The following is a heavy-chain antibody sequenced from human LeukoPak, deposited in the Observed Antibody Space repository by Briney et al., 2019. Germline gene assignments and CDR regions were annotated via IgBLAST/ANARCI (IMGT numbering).Heavy chain of an antibody. J-gene: IGHJ5*02. CDR1: GGTFSSYA. Sequence: SVKVSCKASGGTFSSYAISWVRQAPGQELEWMGGIIPIFGTANYAQKFQGRVTITADKSTSTAYMELSSLRSEDTAVYYCARDDRGSVWFDPWGQGTLVTVSS. V-gene: IGHV1-69*06. CDR3: ARDDRGSVWFDP. CDR2: IIPIFGTA. D-gene: IGHD3-10*01.